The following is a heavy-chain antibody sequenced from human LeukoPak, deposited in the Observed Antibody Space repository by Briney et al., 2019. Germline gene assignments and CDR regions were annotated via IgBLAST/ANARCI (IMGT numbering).Heavy chain of an antibody. CDR2: ISSSSSYI. J-gene: IGHJ4*02. CDR1: GFTFSSYA. D-gene: IGHD1-26*01. Sequence: GGSLRLSCAASGFTFSSYAMSWVRQAPGKGLEWVSSISSSSSYIYYADSVKGRFTISRDNAKNSLYLQMNSLRAEDTAVYYCARDGSGSPYWAQGTLVTVSS. CDR3: ARDGSGSPY. V-gene: IGHV3-21*01.